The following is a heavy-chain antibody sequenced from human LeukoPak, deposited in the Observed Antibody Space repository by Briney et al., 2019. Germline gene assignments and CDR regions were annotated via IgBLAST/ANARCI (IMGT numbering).Heavy chain of an antibody. CDR1: GGSISSSYYY. CDR3: ARNIPYYGSGSHFDY. J-gene: IGHJ4*02. V-gene: IGHV4-39*01. Sequence: SVTLSLTCTVSGGSISSSYYYWGWIRQPPGKGLEWIGSIYYIGSTYYNPSLKSRLTRSVDTSENQFSLRLSSVTAEDTAVYYCARNIPYYGSGSHFDYWGQGTLVTVSS. CDR2: IYYIGST. D-gene: IGHD3-10*01.